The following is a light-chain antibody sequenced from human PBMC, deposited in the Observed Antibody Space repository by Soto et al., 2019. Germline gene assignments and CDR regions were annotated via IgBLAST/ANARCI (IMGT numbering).Light chain of an antibody. CDR3: EQLSSYPPVT. CDR1: QGIGSS. J-gene: IGKJ5*01. CDR2: AAS. Sequence: DIQLTQSPSFLSASVGDRVTITCRANQGIGSSLAWYQQKPGKAPMLLIYAASTLQTGVPSRFSGSGSGTEFTLTVSSLQPEDFATYYCEQLSSYPPVTFGQGTRLEIK. V-gene: IGKV1-9*01.